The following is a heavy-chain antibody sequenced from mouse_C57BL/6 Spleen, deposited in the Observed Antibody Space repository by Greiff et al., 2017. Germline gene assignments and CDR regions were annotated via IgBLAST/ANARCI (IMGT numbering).Heavy chain of an antibody. CDR3: VRDGYDCAMDY. CDR1: GFTFNTYA. J-gene: IGHJ4*01. D-gene: IGHD2-2*01. CDR2: IRSKSSNYAT. V-gene: IGHV10-3*01. Sequence: EVQGVESGGGLVKPKGSLKLSCAASGFTFNTYAMHWVRQDPGKGLEWVDRIRSKSSNYATYYADSVKDRFTISRDDSQSMLYLQMNNLKTEDTAMYYCVRDGYDCAMDYWGQGTSVTVSS.